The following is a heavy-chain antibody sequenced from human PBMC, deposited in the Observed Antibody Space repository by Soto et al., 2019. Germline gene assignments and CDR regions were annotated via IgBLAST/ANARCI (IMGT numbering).Heavy chain of an antibody. CDR3: AREVNSSPARGPNWFDP. Sequence: QVQLQESGPGLVQPSGTLSLTCAVSGDSINNSHWWSWVRQTPGKGLEWIGETYHSGTTNYNTSLKPGVTIPIEKSKNQLSLKMNSVTAADTAVYYCAREVNSSPARGPNWFDPWGQGTLVTVSS. CDR2: TYHSGTT. V-gene: IGHV4-4*02. CDR1: GDSINNSHW. D-gene: IGHD6-13*01. J-gene: IGHJ5*02.